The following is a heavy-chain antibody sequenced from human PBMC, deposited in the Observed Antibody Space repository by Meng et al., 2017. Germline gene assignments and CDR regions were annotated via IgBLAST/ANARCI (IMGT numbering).Heavy chain of an antibody. Sequence: GESLKISCAASGFYFNNAWMSWVRQAPGKGLEWVAVISYDGSNKYYADSVKGRFTISRDNSKNTLYLQMNSLRAEDTAVYYCARDESLRFLEWLLNFTTYYYYGMNVWGQGTTVTVSS. V-gene: IGHV3-30*01. CDR1: GFYFNNAW. D-gene: IGHD3-3*01. CDR3: ARDESLRFLEWLLNFTTYYYYGMNV. CDR2: ISYDGSNK. J-gene: IGHJ6*02.